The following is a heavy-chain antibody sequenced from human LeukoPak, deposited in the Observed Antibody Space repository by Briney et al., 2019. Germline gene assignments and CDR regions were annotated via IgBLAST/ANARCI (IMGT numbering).Heavy chain of an antibody. V-gene: IGHV3-23*01. Sequence: PGGSLRLSCAASGFIFSSYAMSWVRQAPGKGLEWVSTISGSDDSTYYADSVKGRFTISRDNSKNTLYLQMNSLRAEDTAVYYCAKDAGYSSSWYPFDYWGQGTLVTVSS. CDR2: ISGSDDST. J-gene: IGHJ4*02. CDR3: AKDAGYSSSWYPFDY. D-gene: IGHD6-13*01. CDR1: GFIFSSYA.